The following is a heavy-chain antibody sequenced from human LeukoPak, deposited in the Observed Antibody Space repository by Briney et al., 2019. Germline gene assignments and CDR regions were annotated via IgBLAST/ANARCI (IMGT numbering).Heavy chain of an antibody. CDR1: GFTFSIYG. J-gene: IGHJ4*02. D-gene: IGHD1-26*01. Sequence: QPGGSLRLSCAASGFTFSIYGMNWVRQAPGKGLGWVSYISSSGSTICYADSVKGRFTISRDNAKNSLDLEMNSLRDEDTAVYYCARRMSSGSNPLDYWGQGTLVTVSS. V-gene: IGHV3-48*02. CDR3: ARRMSSGSNPLDY. CDR2: ISSSGSTI.